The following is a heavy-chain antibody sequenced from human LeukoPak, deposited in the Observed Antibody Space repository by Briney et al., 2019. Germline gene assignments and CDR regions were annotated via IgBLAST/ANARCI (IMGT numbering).Heavy chain of an antibody. CDR3: ARAMRDYGDFEGPFDY. J-gene: IGHJ4*02. V-gene: IGHV3-7*01. D-gene: IGHD4-17*01. CDR1: GFTFSSYW. CDR2: IKQDGSEK. Sequence: GGSLRLSCAASGFTFSSYWMSWVRQAPGKGLELEANIKQDGSEKYYVDSVKGRFTISRDNAKNSLYLQMNSLRAEDTAVYYCARAMRDYGDFEGPFDYWGQGTLVTVSS.